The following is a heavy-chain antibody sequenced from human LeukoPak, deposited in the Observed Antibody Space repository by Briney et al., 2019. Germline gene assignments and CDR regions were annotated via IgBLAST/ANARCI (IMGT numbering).Heavy chain of an antibody. CDR2: ISAYNGNT. D-gene: IGHD5-24*01. Sequence: GASVKVSCKASGCTFTSYGSSWGRQAPGEGGEWMGWISAYNGNTNYAQKLQGRVTMTTDTSTSTAYMELRSLRSDDTAVYYCARDGYNSFDYWGQGTLVTVSS. V-gene: IGHV1-18*01. J-gene: IGHJ4*02. CDR1: GCTFTSYG. CDR3: ARDGYNSFDY.